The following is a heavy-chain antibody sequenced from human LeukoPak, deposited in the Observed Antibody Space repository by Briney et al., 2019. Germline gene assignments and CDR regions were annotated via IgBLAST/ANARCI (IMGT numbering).Heavy chain of an antibody. V-gene: IGHV4-4*07. CDR3: AREAGTFSP. CDR2: IYSSGST. CDR1: AGSISTYY. Sequence: SETLSLTCTDSAGSISTYYWSWIRQSAGKGLEWIGRIYSSGSTTYNPYLQSRVTISVDKSKNQFSLKLSSVTAADTAMYYCAREAGTFSPWGQGTLVTASS. J-gene: IGHJ5*02. D-gene: IGHD1-1*01.